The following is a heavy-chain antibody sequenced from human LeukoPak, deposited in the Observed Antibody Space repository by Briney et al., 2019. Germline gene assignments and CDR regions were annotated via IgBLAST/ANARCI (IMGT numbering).Heavy chain of an antibody. CDR3: AKDLKGIAAAGTDWFDP. CDR2: IRYDGSNK. V-gene: IGHV3-30*02. J-gene: IGHJ5*02. Sequence: GGSLRLSCAASGFTFSSYGMHWVRQAPGKGLEWVAFIRYDGSNKYYADSVKGRFTISRDNSKNTLYLQMNSPRAEETAVYYCAKDLKGIAAAGTDWFDPWGQGTLVTVSS. D-gene: IGHD6-13*01. CDR1: GFTFSSYG.